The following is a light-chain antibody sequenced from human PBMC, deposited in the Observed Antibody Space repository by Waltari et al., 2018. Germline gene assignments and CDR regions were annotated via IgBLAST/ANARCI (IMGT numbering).Light chain of an antibody. CDR3: QQYGSSPRT. CDR2: RAS. Sequence: EIVLTQSPGTLSLSPGERATLPCRASQSIYSTYLAWYQQKPGQAPRLLIYRASNRATGVPDRFSGSGSGTDFTLTISRLGPEDFAVFYCQQYGSSPRTFGQGITVEIK. CDR1: QSIYSTY. J-gene: IGKJ1*01. V-gene: IGKV3-20*01.